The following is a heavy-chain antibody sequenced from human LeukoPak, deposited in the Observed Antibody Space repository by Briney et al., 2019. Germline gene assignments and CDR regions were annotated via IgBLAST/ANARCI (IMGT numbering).Heavy chain of an antibody. CDR3: ARDRYYDSSGYYRFDY. D-gene: IGHD3-22*01. Sequence: SETLSLTXTVSGGSISSYYWSWIRQPPGKGLEWIGYTYYSGSTNYNPSLKGRVTISVDTSKNQFSLKLSSVTAADTAVYYCARDRYYDSSGYYRFDYWGQGTLVTVSS. V-gene: IGHV4-59*01. CDR1: GGSISSYY. J-gene: IGHJ4*02. CDR2: TYYSGST.